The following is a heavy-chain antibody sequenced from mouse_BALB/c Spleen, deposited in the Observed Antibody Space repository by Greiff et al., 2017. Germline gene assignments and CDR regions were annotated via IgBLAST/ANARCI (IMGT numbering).Heavy chain of an antibody. CDR1: GYSITSDYA. Sequence: VQLKESGPGLVKPSQSLSLTCTVTGYSITSDYAWNWIRQFPGNKLEWMGYISYSGSTSYNPSLKSRISITRDTSKNQFFLQLNSVTTEDTATYYCASFYDYGSFFDYWGQGTTLTVSS. V-gene: IGHV3-2*02. CDR3: ASFYDYGSFFDY. D-gene: IGHD2-4*01. J-gene: IGHJ2*01. CDR2: ISYSGST.